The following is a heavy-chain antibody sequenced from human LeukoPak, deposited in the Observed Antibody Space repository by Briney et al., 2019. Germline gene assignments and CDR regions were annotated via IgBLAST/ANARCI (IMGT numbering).Heavy chain of an antibody. J-gene: IGHJ4*02. CDR1: GGSISSYY. V-gene: IGHV4-34*01. Sequence: SETLSLTCTVSGGSISSYYWSWIRQPPGKGLEWIGEINHSGSTNYIPSLKSRVTISVDTSKNQFSLKLSSVTAADTAVYYCARLCSSTDPRDYWGQGTLVTVSS. CDR3: ARLCSSTDPRDY. CDR2: INHSGST. D-gene: IGHD2-2*01.